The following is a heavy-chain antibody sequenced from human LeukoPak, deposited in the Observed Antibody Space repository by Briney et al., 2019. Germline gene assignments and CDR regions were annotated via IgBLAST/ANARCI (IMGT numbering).Heavy chain of an antibody. Sequence: PGGSLRLSCAASGFTFSSFWMHWVRQLPGKGLVWVSRINSDESSTSYADSVKGRFTISRDNAKYTLYLQMNSLRAEDTAVYYCARVGLRFLEWLPRTNWFDPWGQGTLVTVSS. CDR3: ARVGLRFLEWLPRTNWFDP. V-gene: IGHV3-74*01. CDR2: INSDESST. D-gene: IGHD3-3*01. J-gene: IGHJ5*02. CDR1: GFTFSSFW.